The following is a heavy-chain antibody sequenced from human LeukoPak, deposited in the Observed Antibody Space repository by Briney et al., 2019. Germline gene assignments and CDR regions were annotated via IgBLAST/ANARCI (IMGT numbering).Heavy chain of an antibody. Sequence: PSETLSLTCTVSGGSISRYYWSWIRQPPGKGLEWIGYIYYSGSTIYNPSLKSRVTISVDTSKNQFSLKLSSVTAADTAVYYCARFNSGSYQHYFDYWGQGTLVTVSS. CDR1: GGSISRYY. V-gene: IGHV4-59*01. D-gene: IGHD1-26*01. CDR2: IYYSGST. J-gene: IGHJ4*02. CDR3: ARFNSGSYQHYFDY.